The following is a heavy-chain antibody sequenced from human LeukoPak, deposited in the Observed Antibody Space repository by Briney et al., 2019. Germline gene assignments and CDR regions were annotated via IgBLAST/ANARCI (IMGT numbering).Heavy chain of an antibody. CDR2: INPNSGGT. D-gene: IGHD3-22*01. Sequence: ASVKVSCRASGYTFTGYYMHWVRQAPGQGLEWMGWINPNSGGTNYAQKFQGRVTMTRDTSISTAYMELSRLRSDDTAVYYCARERITMIVVVSDAFDIWGQGTMVTVSS. CDR1: GYTFTGYY. J-gene: IGHJ3*02. CDR3: ARERITMIVVVSDAFDI. V-gene: IGHV1-2*02.